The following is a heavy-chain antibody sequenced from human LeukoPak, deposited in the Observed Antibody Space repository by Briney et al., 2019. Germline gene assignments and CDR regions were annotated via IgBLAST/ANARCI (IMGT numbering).Heavy chain of an antibody. J-gene: IGHJ4*02. Sequence: GASVKVSCKASGGTFSSYAISWVRQAPGQGLEWMGGIIPIFGTANYAQEFQGRVTITADESTSTAYMELSSLRSEDTAVYYCARDRVGSWYFDYWGQGTLVTVSS. CDR2: IIPIFGTA. CDR1: GGTFSSYA. CDR3: ARDRVGSWYFDY. D-gene: IGHD6-13*01. V-gene: IGHV1-69*13.